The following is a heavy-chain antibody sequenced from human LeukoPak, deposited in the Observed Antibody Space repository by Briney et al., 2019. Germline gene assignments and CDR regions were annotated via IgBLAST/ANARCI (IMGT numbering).Heavy chain of an antibody. CDR3: ARDLKGPVNDVFDM. Sequence: HPGGSLRLSCAASGFTFSSYSMNWVRQAPGKGLEWVSYITSSSTLIYYADSVKGRFTISRDNAKNSLYLQMNSLRAEDTAVYYCARDLKGPVNDVFDMWGQGTMVTVSS. CDR1: GFTFSSYS. D-gene: IGHD4-23*01. J-gene: IGHJ3*02. CDR2: ITSSSTLI. V-gene: IGHV3-48*01.